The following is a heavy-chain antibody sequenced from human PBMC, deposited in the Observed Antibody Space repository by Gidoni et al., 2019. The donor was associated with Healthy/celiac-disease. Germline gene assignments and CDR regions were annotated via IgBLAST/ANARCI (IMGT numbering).Heavy chain of an antibody. J-gene: IGHJ3*02. CDR1: GGSISSYY. Sequence: QVQLQASGPGLVKPSETLSLTCTVSGGSISSYYWSWIRQPPGKGLEWIGYIYYSGSTNYNPPLKSRVTISVDTSKNQFSLKLSSVTAADTAVYYCAREGGLTGGGDAFDIWGQGTMVTVSS. D-gene: IGHD7-27*01. CDR2: IYYSGST. V-gene: IGHV4-59*01. CDR3: AREGGLTGGGDAFDI.